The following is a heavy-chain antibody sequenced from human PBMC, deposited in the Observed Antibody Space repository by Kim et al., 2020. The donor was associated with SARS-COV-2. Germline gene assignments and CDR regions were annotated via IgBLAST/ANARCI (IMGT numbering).Heavy chain of an antibody. V-gene: IGHV4-59*01. D-gene: IGHD3-10*01. CDR3: AREDMVRGVIDY. J-gene: IGHJ4*02. Sequence: TYNPPLKSRVTISVDTSKNQFSLKLSSVTAADTAVYYCAREDMVRGVIDYWGQGTLVTVSS.